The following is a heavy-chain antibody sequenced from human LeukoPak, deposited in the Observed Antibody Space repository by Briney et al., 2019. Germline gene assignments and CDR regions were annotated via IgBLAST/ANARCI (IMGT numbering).Heavy chain of an antibody. CDR3: AREHGYSSGWYRYMGSLKVDY. D-gene: IGHD6-19*01. Sequence: SVKVSCKASGYTFTYCSLHWLQQAPGQGLERMRWITLYNGNTNSAKKFQSRVTITRDMSLRTAYIELSSLRSDDTAVYYCAREHGYSSGWYRYMGSLKVDYWGQGTLVTVSS. CDR2: ITLYNGNT. CDR1: GYTFTYCS. J-gene: IGHJ4*02. V-gene: IGHV1-68*02.